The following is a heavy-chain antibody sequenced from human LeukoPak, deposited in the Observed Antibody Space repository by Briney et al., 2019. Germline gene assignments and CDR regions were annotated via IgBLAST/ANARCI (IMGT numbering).Heavy chain of an antibody. V-gene: IGHV4-39*07. CDR2: IYYSGST. D-gene: IGHD6-6*01. Sequence: PSETLSLTCTVSGGSISGSFYYWAWVRQPPGKGLEWIGSIYYSGSTYYNPSLKSRVTISLDTSKNQFSLKLGSVTAADTAIYYCATREGLDWFAPWGQGTLVTVSS. CDR1: GGSISGSFYY. J-gene: IGHJ5*02. CDR3: ATREGLDWFAP.